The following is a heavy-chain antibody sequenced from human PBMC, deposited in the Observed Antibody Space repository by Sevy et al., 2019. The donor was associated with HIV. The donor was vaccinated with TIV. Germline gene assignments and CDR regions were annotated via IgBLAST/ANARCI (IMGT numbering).Heavy chain of an antibody. V-gene: IGHV1-2*02. CDR1: GYTFNSFY. D-gene: IGHD2-21*02. J-gene: IGHJ4*02. CDR2: INPYSGCT. CDR3: VRDRFYGGDSVTFAGDF. Sequence: ASVKVSCKASGYTFNSFYIHWVRQAPGQGLEWMGWINPYSGCTHYAQKFQGRVTLTRDTSISVAYMDLTSLRSNDTAVYYCVRDRFYGGDSVTFAGDFWGQGTLVTVSS.